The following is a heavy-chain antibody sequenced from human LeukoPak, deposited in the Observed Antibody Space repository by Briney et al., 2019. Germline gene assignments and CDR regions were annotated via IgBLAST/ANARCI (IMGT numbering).Heavy chain of an antibody. Sequence: ASVKVSCEASGYTFTSYAMHWVRQAPGQRLEWMGWINAGNGNTKYSQKFQGRVTITRDTSASTAYMELSSLRSEDTAVYYCARCDSSGYYYYLDYWGQGTLVTVSS. CDR3: ARCDSSGYYYYLDY. CDR1: GYTFTSYA. D-gene: IGHD3-22*01. CDR2: INAGNGNT. V-gene: IGHV1-3*01. J-gene: IGHJ4*02.